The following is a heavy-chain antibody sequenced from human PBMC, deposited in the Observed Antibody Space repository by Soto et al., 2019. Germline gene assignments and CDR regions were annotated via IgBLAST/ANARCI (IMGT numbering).Heavy chain of an antibody. V-gene: IGHV3-21*01. CDR2: ISSSSSYI. CDR1: GFTFSSYS. D-gene: IGHD6-6*01. J-gene: IGHJ6*02. Sequence: GSLIPSCAASGFTFSSYSMNWVLQAPGNGLEWVSSISSSSSYIYYADSVKGRFTISRDNAKNSLYLQMNSLRAEDTAVYYCARDSSSGYYYYYGMDVWGQGTTVTVSS. CDR3: ARDSSSGYYYYYGMDV.